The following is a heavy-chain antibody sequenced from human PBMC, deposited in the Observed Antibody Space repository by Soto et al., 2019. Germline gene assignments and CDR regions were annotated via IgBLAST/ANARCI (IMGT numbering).Heavy chain of an antibody. D-gene: IGHD6-13*01. CDR1: GFTFRSYS. Sequence: EVQLSESGGGLVQPGGSLRLSCAASGFTFRSYSMSWVRQAPGKGLEWVSAINPSGDSTYYADSVKGRLTISRDNSKNTVYLQINSLRAEDTAIYYCAKRPKAGRPVDVWGKGTTVTGSS. CDR3: AKRPKAGRPVDV. CDR2: INPSGDST. J-gene: IGHJ6*04. V-gene: IGHV3-23*01.